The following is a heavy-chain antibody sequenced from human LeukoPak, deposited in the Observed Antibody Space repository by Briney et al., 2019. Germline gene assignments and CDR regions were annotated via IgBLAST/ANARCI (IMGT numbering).Heavy chain of an antibody. J-gene: IGHJ4*02. V-gene: IGHV4-34*01. D-gene: IGHD3-10*01. CDR1: GGSFSGYY. CDR2: INHSGST. CDR3: ARGRVTMVRGGYFDY. Sequence: SETLSLTCAVYGGSFSGYYWSWIRQPPGKGLEWIGEINHSGSTNYNPSLKSRVTISVDTSKNQFSLKLSSVTAADTAVYYCARGRVTMVRGGYFDYWGQGTLVTVSS.